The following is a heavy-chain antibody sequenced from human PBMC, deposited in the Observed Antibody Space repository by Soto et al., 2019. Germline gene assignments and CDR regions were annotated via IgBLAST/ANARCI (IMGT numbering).Heavy chain of an antibody. D-gene: IGHD1-26*01. J-gene: IGHJ4*01. CDR3: ANLIVFHSSYYHDY. V-gene: IGHV4-34*01. Sequence: SETLCLTCAVYGLPFSGYYWSWIRQSPGKGLEWIGEINHSGNTNYNPSLKSRVTMLVDTSKNQFSLSLSSVTAADTAVYYCANLIVFHSSYYHDYWGHGTLVTVSS. CDR1: GLPFSGYY. CDR2: INHSGNT.